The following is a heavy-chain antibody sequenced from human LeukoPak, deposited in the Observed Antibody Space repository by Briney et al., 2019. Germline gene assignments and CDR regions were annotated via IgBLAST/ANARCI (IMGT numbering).Heavy chain of an antibody. D-gene: IGHD6-13*01. V-gene: IGHV3-64*01. CDR1: GFTFYTYG. CDR3: ARGAQLTDY. Sequence: GGSLRLSCAASGFTFYTYGMHWVRQAPGKGLEYVSGIGPDGGTTYYANSVKGRFTISRDNSKNMLYLQMGSLTADDMAVYHCARGAQLTDYWGQGTLVTVSS. J-gene: IGHJ4*02. CDR2: IGPDGGTT.